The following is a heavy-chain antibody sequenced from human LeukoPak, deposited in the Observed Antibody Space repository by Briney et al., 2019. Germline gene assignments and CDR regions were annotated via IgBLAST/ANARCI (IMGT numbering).Heavy chain of an antibody. Sequence: GSLRLSCVASGVSISGQWMNWVRQAPGQGLEWVVNIKHDGIEEYYVDSVKGRFTISRDDGRNSVSLQMNSVRAEDTAVYYCGYTNNFYHWGQGTLVVVSS. CDR2: IKHDGIEE. D-gene: IGHD3-16*02. V-gene: IGHV3-7*01. J-gene: IGHJ4*02. CDR1: GVSISGQW. CDR3: GYTNNFYH.